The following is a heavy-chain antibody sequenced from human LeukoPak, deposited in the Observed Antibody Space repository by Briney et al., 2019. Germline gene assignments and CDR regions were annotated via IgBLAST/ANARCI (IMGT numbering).Heavy chain of an antibody. V-gene: IGHV3-74*01. CDR2: INSDGSST. D-gene: IGHD6-19*01. J-gene: IGHJ3*02. Sequence: QPGGSLRLSCAASGFTFSTYWMNWVRQAPGKGLEWVSRINSDGSSTSYADSVKGRFTITSDNAKNTLYLQMNSLRAEDTAVYYCARVTSSGFYDAFDIWGQGTMVTVSS. CDR1: GFTFSTYW. CDR3: ARVTSSGFYDAFDI.